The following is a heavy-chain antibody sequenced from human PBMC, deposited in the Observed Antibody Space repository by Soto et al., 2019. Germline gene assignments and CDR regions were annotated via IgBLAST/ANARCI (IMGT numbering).Heavy chain of an antibody. J-gene: IGHJ5*02. CDR1: GGSISSYY. D-gene: IGHD3-3*01. Sequence: ASETLSLTCTVSGGSISSYYWSWIRQPPGKGLQWIGYIYYSGSTTYSPSLKSRVTISVDRSKNQFSLKLTSVTAADTAVYYCERLGGYYQSLDTWGQGTLVTVSS. CDR2: IYYSGST. V-gene: IGHV4-59*08. CDR3: ERLGGYYQSLDT.